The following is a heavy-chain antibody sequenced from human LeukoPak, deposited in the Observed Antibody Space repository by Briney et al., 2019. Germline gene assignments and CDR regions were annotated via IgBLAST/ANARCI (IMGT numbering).Heavy chain of an antibody. CDR3: ARDKYSGYDSGGVDY. Sequence: KTSETLSLTCTVSGGSISSGGYYWSWIRQHPGKGLEWIGYIYYSGSAYYNPSLKSRVTISVDTPKNQFSLKLSSVTAADTAVYYCARDKYSGYDSGGVDYWGQGTLVTVSS. D-gene: IGHD5-12*01. J-gene: IGHJ4*02. CDR2: IYYSGSA. CDR1: GGSISSGGYY. V-gene: IGHV4-31*03.